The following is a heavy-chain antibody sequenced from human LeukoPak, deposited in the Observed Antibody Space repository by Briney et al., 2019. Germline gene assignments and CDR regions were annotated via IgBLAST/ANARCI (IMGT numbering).Heavy chain of an antibody. Sequence: SETLSLTCTVPGGSISSYYWSWIRQPPGKGLEWIGYIYYSGSTNYNPSLKSRVTISVDTSKNQFSLKLSSVTAADTAVYYCARELDFWSGYYPSYYYYYMDVWGKGTTVTVSS. CDR3: ARELDFWSGYYPSYYYYYMDV. CDR1: GGSISSYY. J-gene: IGHJ6*03. CDR2: IYYSGST. D-gene: IGHD3-3*01. V-gene: IGHV4-59*01.